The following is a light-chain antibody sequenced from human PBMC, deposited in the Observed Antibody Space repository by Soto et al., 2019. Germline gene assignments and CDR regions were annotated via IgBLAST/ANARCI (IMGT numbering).Light chain of an antibody. V-gene: IGKV1-39*01. CDR3: QQSYSTPWT. Sequence: DIQMTQSPSSPSTPLGDRVTVTCRASQSISSYLNWYQQKPGKAPKLLIYAASSLQSGVPSRFSGSGSGTDFTLTISSLQPEDFATYYCQQSYSTPWTFGQGTKVDIK. CDR2: AAS. J-gene: IGKJ1*01. CDR1: QSISSY.